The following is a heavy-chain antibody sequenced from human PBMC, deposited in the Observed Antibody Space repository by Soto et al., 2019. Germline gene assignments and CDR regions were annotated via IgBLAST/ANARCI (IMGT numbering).Heavy chain of an antibody. CDR3: AREGPLGGSGSYYLGGYYGMDV. D-gene: IGHD3-10*01. V-gene: IGHV1-69*06. CDR1: AGTFSSYA. Sequence: ASVKVSCKASAGTFSSYAISWVRQAPGQGLEWMGGIIPIFGTANYAQKFQGRVTITADKSTSTAYMELSSLRSEDTAVYYCAREGPLGGSGSYYLGGYYGMDVWGQGTTVTVSS. J-gene: IGHJ6*02. CDR2: IIPIFGTA.